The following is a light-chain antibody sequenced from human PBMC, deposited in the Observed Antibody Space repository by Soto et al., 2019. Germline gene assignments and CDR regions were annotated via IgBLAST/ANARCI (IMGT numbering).Light chain of an antibody. J-gene: IGKJ1*01. Sequence: DIQMTQSPSSLSASVGDRVTITCRASQSVTTYLHWYQQKAGEAPKLLIYAISNLQSGVSSRFSGSGSGTDFSLTINTLQPEDFATYYCQQGYSTPWTVGQGTKVEIK. CDR3: QQGYSTPWT. V-gene: IGKV1-39*01. CDR2: AIS. CDR1: QSVTTY.